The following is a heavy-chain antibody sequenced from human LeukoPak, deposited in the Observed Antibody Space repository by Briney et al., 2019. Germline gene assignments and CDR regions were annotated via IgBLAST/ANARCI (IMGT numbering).Heavy chain of an antibody. CDR2: IEQDGSEK. CDR3: AREVDWNYFGYYYYYMDV. V-gene: IGHV3-7*01. J-gene: IGHJ6*03. CDR1: GFTFSSYA. Sequence: LPGGSLRLSCAASGFTFSSYAMSWVRQAPGKGLEWVANIEQDGSEKYYVDSVKGRFTISRDNAKNSLYLQMNSLRAEDTAVYYCAREVDWNYFGYYYYYMDVWGKGTTVTVSS. D-gene: IGHD1-7*01.